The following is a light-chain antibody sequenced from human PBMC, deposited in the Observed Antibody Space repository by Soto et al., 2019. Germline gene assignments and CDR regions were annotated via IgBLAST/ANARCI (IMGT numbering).Light chain of an antibody. J-gene: IGKJ5*01. CDR3: QQYNNWPIT. CDR2: AAS. CDR1: QSIGRN. V-gene: IGKV3-15*01. Sequence: EVIMTQSPSNLSSSPDEIATLSRRASQSIGRNLVWCQQKPGQAPRLLIYAASTRATGVPARFSGSGSGTEFTLTISSLQSEDFAVYYCQQYNNWPITFGQGTRLEI.